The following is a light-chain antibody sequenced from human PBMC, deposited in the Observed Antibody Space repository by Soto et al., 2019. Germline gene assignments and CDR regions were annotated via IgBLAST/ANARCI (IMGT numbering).Light chain of an antibody. Sequence: AIRMTQSPSSFSASTGDRVTITCRASQGISSYLAWYQQKPGKAPKLLIYAASTLQSGVPSRFSGSGSGTAFTLTIRCLQSEDFSTYYCQQYYSYPLTFGQGTRLEMK. CDR2: AAS. V-gene: IGKV1-8*01. CDR3: QQYYSYPLT. J-gene: IGKJ5*01. CDR1: QGISSY.